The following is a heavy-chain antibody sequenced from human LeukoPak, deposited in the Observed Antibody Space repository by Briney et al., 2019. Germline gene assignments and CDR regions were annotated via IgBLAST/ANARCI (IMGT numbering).Heavy chain of an antibody. Sequence: PSETLSLTCTVSGGSISSGSISSYYWSWIRQPPGKGLEWIGYIYYSGTTSYNPSLKSRVTISVDTSKNQFSLKLSSVTAADTAVYYCARNGRRDAYNSWFDPWGQGTLVTVSS. CDR2: IYYSGTT. J-gene: IGHJ5*02. CDR1: GGSISSGSISSYY. D-gene: IGHD5-24*01. CDR3: ARNGRRDAYNSWFDP. V-gene: IGHV4-61*01.